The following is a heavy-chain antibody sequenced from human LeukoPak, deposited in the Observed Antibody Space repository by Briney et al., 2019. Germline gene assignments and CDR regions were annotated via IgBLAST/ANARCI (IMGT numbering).Heavy chain of an antibody. CDR1: GFTFSYYY. Sequence: GGSLRLSCAASGFTFSYYYMSGVRQAPGKGLEWVGFIRSKAYGGTTEYAASVKGRFTISRDDSKSIAYLQMNSLKTEDTAVYYCTRGYEGAPLDYWGQGTLVTVSS. CDR3: TRGYEGAPLDY. CDR2: IRSKAYGGTT. V-gene: IGHV3-22*01. J-gene: IGHJ4*02. D-gene: IGHD3-16*01.